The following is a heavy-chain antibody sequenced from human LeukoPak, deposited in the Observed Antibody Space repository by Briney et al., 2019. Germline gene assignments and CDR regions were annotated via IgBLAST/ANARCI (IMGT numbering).Heavy chain of an antibody. V-gene: IGHV1-8*01. CDR3: TVNEASMVTPTMNY. Sequence: ASVKVSCKASGYTFTSYDINWVRQATGQGLEWMGWMNPNSGNTGYAQKFQGRVTMTRNTSISTAYMELSSLRSEDTAVYYCTVNEASMVTPTMNYWGQGTLVTVSS. CDR1: GYTFTSYD. D-gene: IGHD4-23*01. CDR2: MNPNSGNT. J-gene: IGHJ4*02.